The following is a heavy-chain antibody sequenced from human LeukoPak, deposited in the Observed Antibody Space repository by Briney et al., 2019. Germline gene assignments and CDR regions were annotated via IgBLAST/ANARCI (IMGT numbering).Heavy chain of an antibody. CDR3: ARHLAACGGDCYIPNYFYGMDA. D-gene: IGHD2-21*02. CDR1: GGSISGNA. J-gene: IGHJ6*02. V-gene: IGHV4-59*08. CDR2: IYKSGST. Sequence: SETLSLTCTVSGGSISGNAWSWIRQTPEKGLEWIGYIYKSGSTKYNPSLKGRVTISPDTCKNQFSLKLRSVAAADTAVYYCARHLAACGGDCYIPNYFYGMDAWGQGTAVTVSS.